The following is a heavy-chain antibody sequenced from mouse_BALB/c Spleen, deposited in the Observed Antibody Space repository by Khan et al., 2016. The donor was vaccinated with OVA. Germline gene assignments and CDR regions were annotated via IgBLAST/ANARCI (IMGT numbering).Heavy chain of an antibody. CDR1: GYSFTTYY. CDR2: IDPFNGGN. CDR3: ARGTFDY. D-gene: IGHD3-3*01. Sequence: VQLQQPGPELMKPGASVKISCKASGYSFTTYYMHWVKQSHGKSLEWIGYIDPFNGGNDYNQKFKGKATLTVDKSSSTAYMHLSSLTSEDSAVYSCARGTFDYWGQGTLVTVSA. V-gene: IGHV1-34*01. J-gene: IGHJ3*01.